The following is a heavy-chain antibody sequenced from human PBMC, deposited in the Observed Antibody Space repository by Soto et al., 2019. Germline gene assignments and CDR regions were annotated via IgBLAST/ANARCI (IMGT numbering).Heavy chain of an antibody. CDR2: VSGRGGSA. D-gene: IGHD2-21*01. Sequence: EVQLLESGGGLVQRGGSLRLSCAASGFIFNNYAMTWVRQAPGKGLEWVARVSGRGGSAYYADSVKGRLTITRDNSNNSQYLQMTNVRGEDAAVYYCVRRAGGAVVWYYDLWGRGTLVSVFS. CDR1: GFIFNNYA. CDR3: VRRAGGAVVWYYDL. V-gene: IGHV3-23*01. J-gene: IGHJ2*01.